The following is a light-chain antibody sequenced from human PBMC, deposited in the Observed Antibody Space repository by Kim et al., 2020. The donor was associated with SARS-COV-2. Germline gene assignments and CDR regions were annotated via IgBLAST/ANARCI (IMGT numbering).Light chain of an antibody. CDR3: NSRDSSGNHLV. Sequence: AWGQTVRITCQGDSLRSYYASWYQQKQGQAPVLVIYGKNNRPSGIPDRFSGSSSGNTASLTITGAQAENEADYYCNSRDSSGNHLVFGGGTKLTVL. J-gene: IGLJ3*02. V-gene: IGLV3-19*01. CDR2: GKN. CDR1: SLRSYY.